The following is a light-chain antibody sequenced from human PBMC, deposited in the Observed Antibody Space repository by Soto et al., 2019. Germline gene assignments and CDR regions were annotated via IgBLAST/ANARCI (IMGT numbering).Light chain of an antibody. Sequence: DIQMTQSPSTLSASVGDGVTITCRASQSISNRLAWYQQKPWEAPKYLIYDASTLDSGAPSRFSGSGSGTEFTLSISSLQPDDFATYYCQQYNSYPWTFGQGTKVEI. V-gene: IGKV1-5*01. J-gene: IGKJ1*01. CDR2: DAS. CDR3: QQYNSYPWT. CDR1: QSISNR.